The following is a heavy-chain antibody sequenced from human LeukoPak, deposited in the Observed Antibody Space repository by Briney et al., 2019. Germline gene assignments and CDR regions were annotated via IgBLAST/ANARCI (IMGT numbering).Heavy chain of an antibody. Sequence: SETLSLTCAVSGYSISRGYYWGWIRQPPGKGLEWIGSIYHSGSTEYNPSLKSRVTISVDTSINQFSLELNSVTAADTAVYYCARWIQVRVFDSWGQGALVTVSS. CDR1: GYSISRGYY. J-gene: IGHJ4*02. V-gene: IGHV4-38-2*01. CDR2: IYHSGST. D-gene: IGHD5-18*01. CDR3: ARWIQVRVFDS.